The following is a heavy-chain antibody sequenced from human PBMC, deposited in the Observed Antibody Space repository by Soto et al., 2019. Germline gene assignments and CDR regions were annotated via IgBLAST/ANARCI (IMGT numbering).Heavy chain of an antibody. CDR2: IYWDDDK. D-gene: IGHD3-10*01. CDR1: GFSLSTSGVG. J-gene: IGHJ5*02. Sequence: SGPTLVNPTQTLTLTCTFSGFSLSTSGVGVAWIRQPPGKALECLALIYWDDDKRYSPSLKSRLTISKDTSKNQVVLTMTNMDPVDTATYYCAHIPNYYQYSWFDPWGQGTLVTVSS. V-gene: IGHV2-5*02. CDR3: AHIPNYYQYSWFDP.